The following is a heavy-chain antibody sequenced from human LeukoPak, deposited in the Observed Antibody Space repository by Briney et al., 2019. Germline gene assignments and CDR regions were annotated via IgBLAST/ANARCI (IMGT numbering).Heavy chain of an antibody. J-gene: IGHJ4*02. Sequence: SETLSLTCAVYGGSFSGYCWSWIRQPPGKGLVWIGEINHSGSTNYNPSLKSRVTISVDTSKNQFSLKLSSVTAADTAVYYCARTRPPAGDFDYWGQGTLVTVSS. V-gene: IGHV4-34*01. CDR3: ARTRPPAGDFDY. CDR1: GGSFSGYC. D-gene: IGHD2-2*01. CDR2: INHSGST.